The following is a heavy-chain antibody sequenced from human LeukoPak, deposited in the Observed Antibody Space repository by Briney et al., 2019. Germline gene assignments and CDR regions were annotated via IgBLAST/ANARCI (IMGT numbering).Heavy chain of an antibody. CDR3: ARTPIRDYYYYGMDV. CDR1: GYTFTSYD. V-gene: IGHV1-8*01. Sequence: GASVKVSCKASGYTFTSYDINWARQATGQGLEWMGWMNPNSGNTGYAQKFQGRVTMTRNTSISTAYMELSSLRSEDTAVYYCARTPIRDYYYYGMDVWGQGTTVTVSS. CDR2: MNPNSGNT. J-gene: IGHJ6*02.